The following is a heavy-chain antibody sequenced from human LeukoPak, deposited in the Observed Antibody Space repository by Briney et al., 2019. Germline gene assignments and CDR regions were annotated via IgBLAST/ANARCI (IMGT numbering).Heavy chain of an antibody. Sequence: GGSLRLSCAASGFTFDDYGMSWVRQAPGKGLEWVANIKQDGSEKYYVDSVKGRFTISRDNAKNSLYLQMNSLRAEDTAVYYCARAQGGYSYGRKYYYYYYMDVWGKGTTVTVSS. D-gene: IGHD5-18*01. V-gene: IGHV3-7*01. CDR2: IKQDGSEK. J-gene: IGHJ6*03. CDR1: GFTFDDYG. CDR3: ARAQGGYSYGRKYYYYYYMDV.